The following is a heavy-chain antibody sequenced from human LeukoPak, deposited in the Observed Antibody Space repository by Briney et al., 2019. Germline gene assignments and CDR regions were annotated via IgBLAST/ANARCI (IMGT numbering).Heavy chain of an antibody. CDR1: GGSISGSPYY. CDR2: MFYDGST. J-gene: IGHJ5*02. V-gene: IGHV4-39*01. Sequence: PSETLSLTCTVTGGSISGSPYYWGWIRQPPGKGLEWIGSMFYDGSTYDNPSLKSRVTMSVDTSKNQFSLKLSSVTAADRAVYYCARRVLLWFGDSLGGFDPWGQGTLVTVSS. D-gene: IGHD3-10*01. CDR3: ARRVLLWFGDSLGGFDP.